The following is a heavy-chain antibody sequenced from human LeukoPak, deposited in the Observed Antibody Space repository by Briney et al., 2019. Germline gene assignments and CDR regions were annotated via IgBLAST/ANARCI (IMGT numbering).Heavy chain of an antibody. CDR3: ARFIAAPYYFDY. CDR2: ISSSRSYI. J-gene: IGHJ4*02. Sequence: GGSLRLSCAASGFTFSSYAMSWVRQAPGKGLEWVSFISSSRSYIYYADSEKGRFTISSDNANHSLDLQLNILGAEHTVLYYLARFIAAPYYFDYWGRGTMVTVSS. CDR1: GFTFSSYA. D-gene: IGHD6-13*01. V-gene: IGHV3-21*03.